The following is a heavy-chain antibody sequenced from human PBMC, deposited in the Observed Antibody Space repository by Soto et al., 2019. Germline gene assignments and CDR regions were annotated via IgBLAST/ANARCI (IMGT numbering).Heavy chain of an antibody. Sequence: SETLSLTCTVSGGSISSSSYYWGWIRQPPGKGLEWIGSIYYSGSTYYNPSLKSRVTISVDTSKNQFSLKLSSVTAADTAVYYCARRFDFALASRFDYWGQGTLVTVSS. V-gene: IGHV4-39*01. J-gene: IGHJ4*02. CDR1: GGSISSSSYY. D-gene: IGHD3-3*01. CDR3: ARRFDFALASRFDY. CDR2: IYYSGST.